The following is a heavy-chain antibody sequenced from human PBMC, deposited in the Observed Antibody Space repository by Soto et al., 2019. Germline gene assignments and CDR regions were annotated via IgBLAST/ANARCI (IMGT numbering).Heavy chain of an antibody. J-gene: IGHJ4*02. V-gene: IGHV1-8*01. CDR2: INPNSGNI. CDR3: ARGRASGSYYLLDY. Sequence: ASVKVSCKASGDTFTTYDINWVRQATGHGLEWMGWINPNSGNIGYAQRFQGRVTMTRDTAIRTAYMEVSSLRSNDTAVYYCARGRASGSYYLLDYWGQGTLVTVS. CDR1: GDTFTTYD. D-gene: IGHD3-10*01.